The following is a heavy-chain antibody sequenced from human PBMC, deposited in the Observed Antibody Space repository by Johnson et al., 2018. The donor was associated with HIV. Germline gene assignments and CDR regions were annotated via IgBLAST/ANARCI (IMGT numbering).Heavy chain of an antibody. D-gene: IGHD6-19*01. CDR1: GFTVSSNY. CDR3: ARDAGRGLDDAFDI. J-gene: IGHJ3*02. V-gene: IGHV3-66*01. Sequence: EVQVVESGGGLVQPGGSLRLSCADSGFTVSSNYMSWVRQAPEKGLGWVSDIYSGGSTYYADSLKGRFTISRDNSKNTLYLQMNSLRAEDTAVYYCARDAGRGLDDAFDIWGQGTMVTVSS. CDR2: IYSGGST.